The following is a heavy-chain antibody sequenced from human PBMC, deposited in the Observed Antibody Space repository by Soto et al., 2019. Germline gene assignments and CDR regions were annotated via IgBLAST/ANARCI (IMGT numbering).Heavy chain of an antibody. CDR1: GYSFTSYW. CDR2: IYPGDSDT. CDR3: ARQGVDWSSSPSISIDY. D-gene: IGHD6-6*01. J-gene: IGHJ4*02. V-gene: IGHV5-51*01. Sequence: ESLKISCKGSGYSFTSYWIGWVRQMPGKGLEWMGIIYPGDSDTRYSPSFQGQVTISADKSISTAYLQWSSLKASDTAMYYCARQGVDWSSSPSISIDYWGQGTLVTVSS.